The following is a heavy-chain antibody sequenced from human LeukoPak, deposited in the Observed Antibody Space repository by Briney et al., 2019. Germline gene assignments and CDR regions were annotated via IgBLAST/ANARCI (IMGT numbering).Heavy chain of an antibody. CDR2: IYTSGST. D-gene: IGHD3-10*01. V-gene: IGHV4-4*07. CDR3: GRDLWFGELWNWFDP. J-gene: IGHJ5*02. Sequence: SETLSLTCTVSGGSISSYYWSWIRQPAGKGLEWIGRIYTSGSTNYNPSLKSRVTMSVDTSKNQFSLKLSSVTAADTAVYYCGRDLWFGELWNWFDPWGQGTLVTVSS. CDR1: GGSISSYY.